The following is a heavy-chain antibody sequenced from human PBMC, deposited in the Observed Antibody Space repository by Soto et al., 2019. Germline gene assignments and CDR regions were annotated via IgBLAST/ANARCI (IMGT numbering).Heavy chain of an antibody. CDR3: ARDFEWAVFDY. D-gene: IGHD3-3*01. Sequence: EVQLVESGGGLVKPGGSLRLSCAASGFTFSSYSMNWVRQAPGKGLEWVSSISSSSSYIYYADSVKGRFTISRDNAKNSLYLQMNSLRAEDAAVYYCARDFEWAVFDYWGQGTLVTVSS. J-gene: IGHJ4*02. CDR1: GFTFSSYS. CDR2: ISSSSSYI. V-gene: IGHV3-21*01.